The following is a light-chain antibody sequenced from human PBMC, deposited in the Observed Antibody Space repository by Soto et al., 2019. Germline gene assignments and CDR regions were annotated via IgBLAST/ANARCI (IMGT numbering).Light chain of an antibody. J-gene: IGKJ4*01. V-gene: IGKV3-15*01. CDR2: GAS. CDR1: QSVSSY. Sequence: VLTQSPATLSLSQGERATLSCRSSQSVSSYLAWYQQKPGQAPRLLIYGASTRATGIPARFSGSGSGTEFTLTISSLQSEDFAVYYCQQYNNWPPLTFGGGTKVDIK. CDR3: QQYNNWPPLT.